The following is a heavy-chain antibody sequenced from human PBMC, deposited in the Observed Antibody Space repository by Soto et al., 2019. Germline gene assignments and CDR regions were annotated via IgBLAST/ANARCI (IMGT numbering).Heavy chain of an antibody. CDR3: ARAVAVPADFDY. J-gene: IGHJ4*02. V-gene: IGHV1-3*05. Sequence: QVQLVQSGAEEKKPGASVKVSCKASGYTFTGYAMHWVRQAPGQRLEWMGWINAGNGNTKYSQKFQGRVTITRDTSASTAYMELGSLRSEDTAVYYCARAVAVPADFDYWGPGTLVTVSS. CDR2: INAGNGNT. D-gene: IGHD6-19*01. CDR1: GYTFTGYA.